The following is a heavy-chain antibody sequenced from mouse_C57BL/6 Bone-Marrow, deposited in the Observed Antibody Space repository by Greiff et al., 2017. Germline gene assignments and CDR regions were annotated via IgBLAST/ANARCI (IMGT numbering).Heavy chain of an antibody. J-gene: IGHJ2*01. Sequence: VQLNESGPGLVAPSQSLSITCTVSGFSLTSYAISWVRQPPGKGLEWLGVIWTGGGTNYNSALKSRLSISKDNSKSQVFLKMNSLQTDDTARYYCARAIYYDYDGGGFDYWGQGTTLTVSS. CDR1: GFSLTSYA. D-gene: IGHD2-4*01. V-gene: IGHV2-9-1*01. CDR2: IWTGGGT. CDR3: ARAIYYDYDGGGFDY.